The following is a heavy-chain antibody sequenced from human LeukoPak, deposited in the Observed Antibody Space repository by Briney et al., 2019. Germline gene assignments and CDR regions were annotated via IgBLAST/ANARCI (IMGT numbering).Heavy chain of an antibody. Sequence: SETLSLTCAVYGGSFSGYYWSWIRQPPGKGLEWIGEINHSGSTNYNPSLKSRVSISLDKSKNRFSLKLSSVTPADTAVYYCARSTPSLIVVANDAFDVWGQGTMVTVSS. CDR1: GGSFSGYY. J-gene: IGHJ3*01. CDR2: INHSGST. V-gene: IGHV4-34*01. D-gene: IGHD3-22*01. CDR3: ARSTPSLIVVANDAFDV.